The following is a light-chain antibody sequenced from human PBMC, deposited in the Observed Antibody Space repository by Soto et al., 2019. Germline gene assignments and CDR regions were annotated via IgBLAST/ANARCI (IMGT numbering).Light chain of an antibody. J-gene: IGLJ1*01. V-gene: IGLV2-14*01. CDR1: STDVGGYKY. CDR2: DVA. CDR3: ISYTSSDTYV. Sequence: QSALTQPASVSGSPVQSITISCTGTSTDVGGYKYVSWYQQRPGNAPKLLRYDVASRPSGVSDRFSGSKSGNTASLIISGLQAEDEADSYCISYTSSDTYVFGAGTKLTVL.